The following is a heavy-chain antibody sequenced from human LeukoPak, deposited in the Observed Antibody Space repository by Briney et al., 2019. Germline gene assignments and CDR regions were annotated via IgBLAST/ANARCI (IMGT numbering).Heavy chain of an antibody. Sequence: GASVKVSCKASGYTFTSYAMNWVRQAPGQGLEWMGWINTNTGNPTYAQGFTGRFVFSSDTSVRTAYLQIGSLKAEDTAVYYCARSNNDGDYLGVGFDYWGQGTLVTVSS. D-gene: IGHD4-17*01. V-gene: IGHV7-4-1*01. J-gene: IGHJ4*02. CDR2: INTNTGNP. CDR3: ARSNNDGDYLGVGFDY. CDR1: GYTFTSYA.